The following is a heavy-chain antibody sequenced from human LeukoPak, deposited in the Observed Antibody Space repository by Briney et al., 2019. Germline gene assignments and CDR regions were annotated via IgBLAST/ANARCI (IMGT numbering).Heavy chain of an antibody. Sequence: SSETLSLTCTVSGDSINSLDLWSWVRQPPGKGLEWIGEMYLSGTTHPNPSVKSRVTISADTSKQQFSLKLSSVTAADTAVYYCAISENYFDSWGQGRLVTVFS. V-gene: IGHV4-4*02. J-gene: IGHJ4*02. CDR3: AISENYFDS. CDR2: MYLSGTT. CDR1: GDSINSLDL. D-gene: IGHD3-3*02.